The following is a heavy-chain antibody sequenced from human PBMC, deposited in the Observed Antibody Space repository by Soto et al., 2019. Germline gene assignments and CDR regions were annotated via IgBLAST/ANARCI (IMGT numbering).Heavy chain of an antibody. CDR1: GGTFSSYT. CDR3: ARVGITIFGVVLNTRQRWFDS. D-gene: IGHD3-3*01. J-gene: IGHJ5*01. CDR2: IIPILGIA. V-gene: IGHV1-69*02. Sequence: SVKVSCKASGGTFSSYTISWVRQAPGQGLEWMGRIIPILGIANYAQKFQGRVTITADKSTSTAYMELSSLRSEDTAVYYCARVGITIFGVVLNTRQRWFDSWGQGTLVTVS.